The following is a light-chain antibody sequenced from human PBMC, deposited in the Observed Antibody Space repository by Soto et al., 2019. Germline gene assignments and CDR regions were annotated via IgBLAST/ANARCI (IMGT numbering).Light chain of an antibody. CDR3: QQRYSTPPT. CDR2: AAS. V-gene: IGKV1-39*01. Sequence: DIQMTQSPSSLSASVGDRVTITCRASQSISSYLNWYQQKPGKAPKLLIYAASSLQSGVPSRFSDSGSGTDFTLTISSLQPEDFATYSCQQRYSTPPTFGQGTKLEIK. J-gene: IGKJ1*01. CDR1: QSISSY.